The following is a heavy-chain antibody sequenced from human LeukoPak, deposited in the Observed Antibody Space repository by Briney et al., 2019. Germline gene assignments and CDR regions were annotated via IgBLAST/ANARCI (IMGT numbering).Heavy chain of an antibody. CDR1: GGSITSTNY. V-gene: IGHV4-4*02. CDR3: AREGGPYRPLDY. CDR2: VNLQGST. Sequence: SGTLSLTCGVSGGSITSTNYWTWVRQPPGRGLEWIGEVNLQGSTNYNPSLMGRVAISVDMSENDISLQLTSVTAADTAVYYCAREGGPYRPLDYSGQGTLVTVSS. J-gene: IGHJ4*02.